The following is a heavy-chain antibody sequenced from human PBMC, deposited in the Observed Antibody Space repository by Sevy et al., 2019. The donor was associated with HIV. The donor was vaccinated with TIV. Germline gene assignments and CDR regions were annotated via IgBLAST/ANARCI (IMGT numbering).Heavy chain of an antibody. J-gene: IGHJ4*02. CDR1: GFTFSSYS. CDR3: ARDQRDMASYYFDY. V-gene: IGHV3-48*02. CDR2: ISSSSSTI. Sequence: GGSLRLSCAASGFTFSSYSMNWVRQAPGKGLEWVSYISSSSSTIYYADSVKGRFTISRDNAKNSLYLQMNSLRDEDTAVYYCARDQRDMASYYFDYWGQGTLVTVSS. D-gene: IGHD2-15*01.